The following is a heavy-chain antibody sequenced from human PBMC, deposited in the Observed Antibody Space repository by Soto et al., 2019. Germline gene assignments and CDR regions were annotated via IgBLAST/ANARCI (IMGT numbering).Heavy chain of an antibody. CDR1: GGSINSGDYY. J-gene: IGHJ3*01. Sequence: QVQLQESGPGLVKPSQTLSLTCTVSGGSINSGDYYWSWIRQPPGKGLEWIGSIYYSGSTYYNPSLGSRVSISEDTSKNQFSLRLTSVTAADTAVYYCARDFYYYHTTGSSDDAFDVWGQGTMVTVSS. CDR2: IYYSGST. CDR3: ARDFYYYHTTGSSDDAFDV. V-gene: IGHV4-30-4*01. D-gene: IGHD3-22*01.